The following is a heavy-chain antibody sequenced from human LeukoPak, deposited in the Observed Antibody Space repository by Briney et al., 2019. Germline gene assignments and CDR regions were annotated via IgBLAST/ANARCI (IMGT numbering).Heavy chain of an antibody. Sequence: PSETLSLTCTVSGGSISSSSYYWGWIRQPPGKGLEWIGSIYYSGSTYYNPSLKSRVTISVDTSKNQFSLKLSSVTAADTAVYYCASTNYGGNPLYFDYWGQGTLVTVSS. CDR2: IYYSGST. CDR3: ASTNYGGNPLYFDY. V-gene: IGHV4-39*07. J-gene: IGHJ4*02. D-gene: IGHD4-23*01. CDR1: GGSISSSSYY.